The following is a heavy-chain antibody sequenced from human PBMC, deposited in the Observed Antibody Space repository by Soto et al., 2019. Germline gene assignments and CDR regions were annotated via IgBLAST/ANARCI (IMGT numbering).Heavy chain of an antibody. CDR3: AKARITMIVVVITPYFDY. Sequence: PGGSLRLSCAASGFTFSSYAMSWVRQAPGKGLEWVPAISGSGGSTYYADSVKGRFTISRDNSKNTLYLQMNSLRAEDTAVYYCAKARITMIVVVITPYFDYWGQGTLVTVSS. CDR1: GFTFSSYA. D-gene: IGHD3-22*01. V-gene: IGHV3-23*01. J-gene: IGHJ4*02. CDR2: ISGSGGST.